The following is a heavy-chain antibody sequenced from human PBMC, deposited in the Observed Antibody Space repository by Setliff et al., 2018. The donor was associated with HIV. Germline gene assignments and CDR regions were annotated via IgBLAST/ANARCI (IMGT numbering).Heavy chain of an antibody. CDR2: MNPNSGNT. J-gene: IGHJ4*02. V-gene: IGHV1-8*01. CDR1: GYTFSNYD. D-gene: IGHD4-4*01. Sequence: GASVKVSCKASGYTFSNYDINWVRQATGQGFEWVGWMNPNSGNTGYAQKFQGRVTLTRNTSISTAYMELSSPRSEDTAVYSCARVATVSHPGDYFDYWGQGTLVTAPQ. CDR3: ARVATVSHPGDYFDY.